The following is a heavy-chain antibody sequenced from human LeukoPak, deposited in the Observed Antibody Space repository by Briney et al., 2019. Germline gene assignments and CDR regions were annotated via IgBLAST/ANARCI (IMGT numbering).Heavy chain of an antibody. CDR1: GGSISSYY. J-gene: IGHJ5*02. V-gene: IGHV4-59*01. D-gene: IGHD6-13*01. Sequence: SETLSLTCTVSGGSISSYYWSWIRQPPGKGLEWIGYIYYSGSTNHNPSLKSRVTISLDTSKNQFSLKLSSVTAADTAVYYCARARVSSSWYGSWFDPWGQGTLVTVSS. CDR2: IYYSGST. CDR3: ARARVSSSWYGSWFDP.